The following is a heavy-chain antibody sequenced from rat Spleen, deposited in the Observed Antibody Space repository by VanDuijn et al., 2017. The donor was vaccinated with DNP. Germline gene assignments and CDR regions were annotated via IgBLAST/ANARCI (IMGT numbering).Heavy chain of an antibody. CDR3: TRGGTYYFDY. Sequence: EVQLVESGGDLVQPGRSLKLSCVASGFTFNYYWMTWVRQAPGRGLEWIASITSGRGSTSYPDSVKGRFTVSRDDARGNLYLQMDSLRSEDTATYFCTRGGTYYFDYWGQGVMVTVSS. CDR2: ITSGRGST. J-gene: IGHJ2*01. CDR1: GFTFNYYW. V-gene: IGHV5-31*01.